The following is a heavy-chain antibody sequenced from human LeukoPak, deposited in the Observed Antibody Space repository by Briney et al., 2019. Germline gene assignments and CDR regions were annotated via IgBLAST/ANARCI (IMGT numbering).Heavy chain of an antibody. CDR2: ISGSGGST. D-gene: IGHD3-3*01. J-gene: IGHJ4*02. CDR1: GFSFSNSW. CDR3: ASGKLRFLEWYVGYYFDY. V-gene: IGHV3-21*01. Sequence: GGSLRLSCAASGFSFSNSWMHWVRQAPGKGLEWVSAISGSGGSTYYADSVKGRFTISRDNAKNSLYLQMNSLRAEDTAVYYCASGKLRFLEWYVGYYFDYWGQGTLVTVSS.